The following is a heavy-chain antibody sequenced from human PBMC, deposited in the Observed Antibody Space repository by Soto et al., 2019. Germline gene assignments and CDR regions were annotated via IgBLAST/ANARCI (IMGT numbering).Heavy chain of an antibody. CDR2: INHSGST. Sequence: SETLSLTCAVYGGSFSGYYWSWIRQPPGKGLEWIGEINHSGSTNYNPSLKSRVTITVDTSKNQFSLKLSSVTAADTAVYYCARQTIFGVVNNPYDYWGQGTLVTVSS. J-gene: IGHJ4*02. V-gene: IGHV4-34*01. D-gene: IGHD3-3*01. CDR1: GGSFSGYY. CDR3: ARQTIFGVVNNPYDY.